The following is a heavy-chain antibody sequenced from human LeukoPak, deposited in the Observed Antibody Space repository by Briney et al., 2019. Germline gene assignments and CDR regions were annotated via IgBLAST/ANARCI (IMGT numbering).Heavy chain of an antibody. CDR2: IIPIFGTA. CDR3: ARVGSSFRGYDY. J-gene: IGHJ4*02. V-gene: IGHV1-69*13. Sequence: SVKVSRKASGGTFSSYAISWVRQAPGQGLEWMGGIIPIFGTANYAQKFQGRVTITADESTSTAYMELSSLRSEDTAVYYCARVGSSFRGYDYWGQGTLVTVSS. CDR1: GGTFSSYA. D-gene: IGHD6-13*01.